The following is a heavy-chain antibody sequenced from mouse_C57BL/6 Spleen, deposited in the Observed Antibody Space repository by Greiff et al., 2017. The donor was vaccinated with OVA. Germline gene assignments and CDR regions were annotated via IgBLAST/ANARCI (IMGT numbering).Heavy chain of an antibody. D-gene: IGHD2-2*01. CDR1: GYTFTSYW. J-gene: IGHJ3*01. CDR3: AREGLGYDAWFAY. V-gene: IGHV1-55*01. Sequence: QVQLQQSGAELVKPGASVKMSCKASGYTFTSYWITWVKQRPGQGLEWIGDIYPGSGSTNYNEKFKSKATLTVDTSSSTAYMQLSSLTSEDSAVYYCAREGLGYDAWFAYWGQGTLVTVSA. CDR2: IYPGSGST.